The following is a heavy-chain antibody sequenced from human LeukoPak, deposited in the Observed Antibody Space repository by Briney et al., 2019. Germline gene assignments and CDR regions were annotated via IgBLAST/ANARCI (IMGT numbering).Heavy chain of an antibody. CDR3: ARAYCSGGSGNYGPQYNWFDP. D-gene: IGHD2-15*01. V-gene: IGHV1-18*01. CDR1: GYTFTSYG. J-gene: IGHJ5*02. Sequence: ASVKVSCKASGYTFTSYGISWVRQAPGQGLEWMGWISAYTGNTNYAQKLQGRVTMTTDTSTSAAYMGLRSLRSDGTAVYYCARAYCSGGSGNYGPQYNWFDPWGQGTLVTVSS. CDR2: ISAYTGNT.